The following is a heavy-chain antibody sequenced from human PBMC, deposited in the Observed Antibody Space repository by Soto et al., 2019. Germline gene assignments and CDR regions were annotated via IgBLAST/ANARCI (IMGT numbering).Heavy chain of an antibody. CDR1: GFTFDDYA. V-gene: IGHV3-9*01. Sequence: GGSLRLSCAASGFTFDDYAMHWVRQAPGKGLEWVSGISWNSGSIGYADSVKGRFTISRDNAKNSLYLQMNSLRAEDTALYYCAKDYYYGSGSYYYYYYGMDVWGQGTTVTVSS. J-gene: IGHJ6*02. CDR3: AKDYYYGSGSYYYYYYGMDV. CDR2: ISWNSGSI. D-gene: IGHD3-10*01.